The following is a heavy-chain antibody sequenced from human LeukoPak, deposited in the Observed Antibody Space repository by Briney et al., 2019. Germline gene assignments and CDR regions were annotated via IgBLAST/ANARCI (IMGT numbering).Heavy chain of an antibody. Sequence: SETLSLTCTVSGGSISSYYWSWIRQPPGKGLEWIGYIYYSGSTNYNPFLKSRVTISVDTSKNQFSLKLSSVTAADTAVYYCARFKHCSSTSCYDAFDIWGQGTMVTVSS. V-gene: IGHV4-59*01. CDR3: ARFKHCSSTSCYDAFDI. CDR2: IYYSGST. D-gene: IGHD2-2*01. J-gene: IGHJ3*02. CDR1: GGSISSYY.